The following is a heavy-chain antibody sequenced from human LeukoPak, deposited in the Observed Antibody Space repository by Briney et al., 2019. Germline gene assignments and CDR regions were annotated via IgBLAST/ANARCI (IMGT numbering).Heavy chain of an antibody. D-gene: IGHD5-18*01. CDR2: IYHSGST. CDR3: RGYSYGYFDY. Sequence: GSLRLSCAASGFTFSSYAMHWVRQAPGKGLEWIGEIYHSGSTNYNPSLKSRVTISVDKSKNQFSLKLSSVTAADTAVYYCRGYSYGYFDYWGQGTLVTVSS. J-gene: IGHJ4*02. V-gene: IGHV4-4*02. CDR1: GFTFSSYA.